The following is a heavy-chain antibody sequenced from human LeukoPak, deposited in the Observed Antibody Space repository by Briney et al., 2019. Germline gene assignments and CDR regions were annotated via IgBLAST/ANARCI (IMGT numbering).Heavy chain of an antibody. CDR3: ARGQDYGEGAFDI. Sequence: GASVKVSCKASGYTFTSYAMHWVRQAPGQRLAWMGWINAGNGDTKYSQKFQGRVTITRDTSASTAYMELSSLRSEDTAVYYCARGQDYGEGAFDIWGQGTMVTVSS. D-gene: IGHD4-17*01. J-gene: IGHJ3*02. V-gene: IGHV1-3*01. CDR1: GYTFTSYA. CDR2: INAGNGDT.